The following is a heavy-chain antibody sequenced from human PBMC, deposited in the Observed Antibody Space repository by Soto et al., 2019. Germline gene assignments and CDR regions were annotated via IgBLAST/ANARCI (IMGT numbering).Heavy chain of an antibody. D-gene: IGHD2-2*01. J-gene: IGHJ6*02. V-gene: IGHV3-21*01. CDR3: AREGSRVVPAAMREIYYYYGMDV. CDR2: ISSSSSYI. Sequence: GGSLRLSCAASGFTFSSYSMNWVRQAPGKGLEWVSSISSSSSYIYYADSVKGRFTISRDNAKNSLYLQMNSLRAEDTAVYYCAREGSRVVPAAMREIYYYYGMDVWGQGTTVTVSS. CDR1: GFTFSSYS.